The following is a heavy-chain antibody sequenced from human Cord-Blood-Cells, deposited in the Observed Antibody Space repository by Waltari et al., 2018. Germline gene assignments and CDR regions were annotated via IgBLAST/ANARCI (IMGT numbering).Heavy chain of an antibody. V-gene: IGHV1-46*01. CDR3: AREDLYCSGGSCYSGAFDI. CDR2: INPSGGST. D-gene: IGHD2-15*01. J-gene: IGHJ3*02. Sequence: QVQLVQSGAEVKKPGASVKVSCKASGYTFTSYYMHWVRQAPGQGLEWMGIINPSGGSTSYAQKFQGRVTMTRDTSTSTVYMELSSLRSEDTAVYYCAREDLYCSGGSCYSGAFDIWGQGTMVTVSS. CDR1: GYTFTSYY.